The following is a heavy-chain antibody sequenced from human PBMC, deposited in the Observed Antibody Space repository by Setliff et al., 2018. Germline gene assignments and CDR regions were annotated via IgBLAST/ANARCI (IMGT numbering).Heavy chain of an antibody. V-gene: IGHV4-59*12. J-gene: IGHJ4*02. CDR3: ASRATYYNFWSGYYLY. CDR1: GGSISSYY. CDR2: IYYSGST. D-gene: IGHD3-3*01. Sequence: LSLTCTVSGGSISSYYWSWIRQPPGKRLEWIGYIYYSGSTNYNPSLESRVTISVDTSKNQFSLKLSSVTAADTAVYYCASRATYYNFWSGYYLYWGQGTLVTVSS.